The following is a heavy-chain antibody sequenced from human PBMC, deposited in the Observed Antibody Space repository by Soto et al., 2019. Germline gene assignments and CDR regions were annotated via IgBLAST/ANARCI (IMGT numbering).Heavy chain of an antibody. Sequence: QVQLVESGGGVVQPGRSLRLSCAASGFNFRSYGMHWVRQAPGKGLEWVAVISYDGSAKWYVDSVKGRFTISRDTSKNILYLQMNSLRAEDTGVYYCAKDEGAEDDILTGYPLFDYRGQGILVTVSS. CDR1: GFNFRSYG. CDR3: AKDEGAEDDILTGYPLFDY. D-gene: IGHD3-9*01. CDR2: ISYDGSAK. J-gene: IGHJ4*02. V-gene: IGHV3-30*18.